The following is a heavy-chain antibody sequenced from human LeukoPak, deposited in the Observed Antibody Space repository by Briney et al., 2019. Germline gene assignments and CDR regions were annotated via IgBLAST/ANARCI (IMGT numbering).Heavy chain of an antibody. J-gene: IGHJ3*01. CDR2: ITSGGGSI. D-gene: IGHD2-2*03. Sequence: GGSLRLSCTASGFTFSDYSLSWIRQSPGKGLEWISYITSGGGSIFYADFVEGRFTISRDNAENSLYLQLNSLRDEDTAVYYCARWIDGFDVWGQGTMVTVPS. CDR3: ARWIDGFDV. CDR1: GFTFSDYS. V-gene: IGHV3-11*01.